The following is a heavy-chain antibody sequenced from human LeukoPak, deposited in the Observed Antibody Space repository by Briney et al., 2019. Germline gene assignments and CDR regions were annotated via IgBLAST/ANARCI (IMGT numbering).Heavy chain of an antibody. CDR3: ARGPTVSHYYYYGMDV. Sequence: SETLSLTCTVSGGSISSYYWSWIRRPAGKGLEWIGRIYTSGSTNYNPSLKSRVTMSVDTSKNQFSLKLSSVTAADTAVYYCARGPTVSHYYYYGMDVWGQGTTVTVSS. D-gene: IGHD4-17*01. CDR2: IYTSGST. V-gene: IGHV4-4*07. J-gene: IGHJ6*02. CDR1: GGSISSYY.